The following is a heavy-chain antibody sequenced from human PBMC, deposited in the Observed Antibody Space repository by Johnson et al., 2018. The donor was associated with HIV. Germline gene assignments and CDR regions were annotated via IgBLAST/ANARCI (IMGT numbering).Heavy chain of an antibody. V-gene: IGHV3-20*04. J-gene: IGHJ3*01. CDR1: GFTFDDHG. CDR2: INWNGGST. CDR3: AKDQWSSSWTNDAFDF. D-gene: IGHD6-13*01. Sequence: VQLVESGGGVVRPGGSLRLSCAASGFTFDDHGMSWVRQAPGKGLDWVSGINWNGGSTGYADSVKGGCSISRDNSKNTLYLQLNSLRAEDTAVYYCAKDQWSSSWTNDAFDFWGQGTMVTVSS.